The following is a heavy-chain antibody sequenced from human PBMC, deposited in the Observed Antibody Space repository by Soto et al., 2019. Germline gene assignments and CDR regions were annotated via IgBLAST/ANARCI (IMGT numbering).Heavy chain of an antibody. V-gene: IGHV3-48*03. CDR2: ISSNGAAT. D-gene: IGHD2-21*02. CDR3: ARECIGSGDCPRRSFDY. J-gene: IGHJ4*02. Sequence: LRLSCAASGFTFSGYEMNWVRQAPGKGLEWVSYISSNGAATYHADSVKGRFAISRDNAKNTLYLQMDSLRAEDTAVYYCARECIGSGDCPRRSFDYWGQGTLVTVSS. CDR1: GFTFSGYE.